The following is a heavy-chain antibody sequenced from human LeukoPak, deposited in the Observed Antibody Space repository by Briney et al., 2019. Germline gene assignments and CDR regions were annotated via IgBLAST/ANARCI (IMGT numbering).Heavy chain of an antibody. CDR1: GGPISSYY. CDR3: ARERLTYYYDSSGFWDYMDV. J-gene: IGHJ6*03. D-gene: IGHD3-22*01. CDR2: IYYSGST. V-gene: IGHV4-59*01. Sequence: SETLSLTCTVSGGPISSYYWSWIRQPPGKGLEWIGYIYYSGSTNYNPSLKSRVTISVDTSKNQFSLKLSSVTAADTAVYYCARERLTYYYDSSGFWDYMDVWGKGTTVTVSS.